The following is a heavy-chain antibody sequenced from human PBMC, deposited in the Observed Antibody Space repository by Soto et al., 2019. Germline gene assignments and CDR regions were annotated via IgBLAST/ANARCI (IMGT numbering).Heavy chain of an antibody. J-gene: IGHJ4*02. Sequence: QVQLQESGPGLVKPSKTLSLTCQVSGGSVSSRNYYWSWLRQPPGQGLEWIGYILYNENPISSQSLRSRVTLSLVTTKNQISFQQSSVTPADAGVYSCVRDVGPHSTTCYYFDFWGRGGLVTVPS. CDR2: ILYNENP. V-gene: IGHV4-61*01. CDR1: GGSVSSRNYY. CDR3: VRDVGPHSTTCYYFDF. D-gene: IGHD1-26*01.